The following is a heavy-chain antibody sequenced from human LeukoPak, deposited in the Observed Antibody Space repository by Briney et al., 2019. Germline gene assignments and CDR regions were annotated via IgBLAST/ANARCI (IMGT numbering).Heavy chain of an antibody. J-gene: IGHJ4*02. CDR1: GFTFSSYG. CDR2: IWYDGGNK. CDR3: TAGSGSYRIDH. D-gene: IGHD3-10*01. V-gene: IGHV3-33*01. Sequence: GKSLRLSCAASGFTFSSYGMHWVRQAPGKGLEWLAVIWYDGGNKYYADSVKGRFTISRDNSKNTLYLQMNSLRAEDTAVYYCTAGSGSYRIDHWGQGTLVIVSS.